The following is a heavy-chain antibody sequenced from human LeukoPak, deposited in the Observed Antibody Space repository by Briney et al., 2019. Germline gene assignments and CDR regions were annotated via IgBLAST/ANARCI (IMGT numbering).Heavy chain of an antibody. D-gene: IGHD2-2*01. CDR3: AKELIGVVAAATENWFDP. CDR1: GFTFSSYS. Sequence: GGTLRLSCAASGFTFSSYSMSWVRQAPGKGLEWVSAISGSGGSTYYADSVKGRFTISRDNSKNTLYLQMNSLRAEDTAVYYCAKELIGVVAAATENWFDPWGQGTLVTVSS. V-gene: IGHV3-23*01. J-gene: IGHJ5*02. CDR2: ISGSGGST.